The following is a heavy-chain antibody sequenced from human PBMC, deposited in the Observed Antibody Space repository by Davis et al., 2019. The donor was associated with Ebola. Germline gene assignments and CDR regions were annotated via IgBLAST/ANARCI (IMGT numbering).Heavy chain of an antibody. CDR1: GYSFTSYW. J-gene: IGHJ5*02. CDR2: IYPGDSDT. Sequence: GGSLRLSCKGSGYSFTSYWIGWVRQMPGKGLEWMGIIYPGDSDTRYSPSFQGQVTTSADKSISTAYLQWSSLKASDTAMYYCARLIRMVRGNLFDPWGQGTLVTVSS. D-gene: IGHD3-10*01. V-gene: IGHV5-51*01. CDR3: ARLIRMVRGNLFDP.